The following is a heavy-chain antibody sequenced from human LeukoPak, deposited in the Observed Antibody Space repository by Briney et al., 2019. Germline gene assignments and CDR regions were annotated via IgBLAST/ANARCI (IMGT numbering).Heavy chain of an antibody. D-gene: IGHD3-3*01. J-gene: IGHJ4*02. CDR2: IWYNGSKQ. Sequence: GGSLRLSCAASGFTFSAHGMHWVRQAPGKGLEWVAVIWYNGSKQEYAESVKGRFTISRDDSKNTLYLQMNSLRAEDTAVYYCAREASGYYRDFWGQGTLVTVSS. CDR3: AREASGYYRDF. CDR1: GFTFSAHG. V-gene: IGHV3-33*01.